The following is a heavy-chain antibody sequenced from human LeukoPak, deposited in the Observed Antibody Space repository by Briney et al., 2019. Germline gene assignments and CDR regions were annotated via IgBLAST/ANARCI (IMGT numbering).Heavy chain of an antibody. J-gene: IGHJ4*02. Sequence: ASVKVSCKASGYTFTSYYMHWVRQAPEQGLEWMGIINPSGGSTSYAQKFQGRVTMTRDTSTSTVYMELSSLRSEDTAVYYCARDLAYGSYMYYFDYWGQGTLVTVSS. V-gene: IGHV1-46*01. D-gene: IGHD1-26*01. CDR3: ARDLAYGSYMYYFDY. CDR1: GYTFTSYY. CDR2: INPSGGST.